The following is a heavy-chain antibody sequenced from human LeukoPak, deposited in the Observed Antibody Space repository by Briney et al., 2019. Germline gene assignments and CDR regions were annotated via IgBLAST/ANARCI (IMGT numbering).Heavy chain of an antibody. CDR3: ARVQWELLYPDY. D-gene: IGHD1-26*01. Sequence: PGRSLRLSCAASGFTFSSYAMHLVRQAPGKGLEWVALISYDESYRYYADSVKGRFTISRDNSKNTLYLQMNSLRAEDTAVYYCARVQWELLYPDYWGQGTLVTVSS. V-gene: IGHV3-30-3*01. CDR2: ISYDESYR. CDR1: GFTFSSYA. J-gene: IGHJ4*02.